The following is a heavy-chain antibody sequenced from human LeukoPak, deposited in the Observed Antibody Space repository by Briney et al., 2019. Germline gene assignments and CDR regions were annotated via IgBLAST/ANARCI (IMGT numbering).Heavy chain of an antibody. Sequence: SETLSLTCAVYGGSFSGYYWSWIRQPPGKGLEWIGEINHSESTNYNPSLKSRVTISVDTSKNQFSLKLSSVTAADTAVYYCARGKGQVTMVRGVIRWFDPWGQGTLVTVSS. CDR1: GGSFSGYY. V-gene: IGHV4-34*01. D-gene: IGHD3-10*01. CDR3: ARGKGQVTMVRGVIRWFDP. CDR2: INHSEST. J-gene: IGHJ5*02.